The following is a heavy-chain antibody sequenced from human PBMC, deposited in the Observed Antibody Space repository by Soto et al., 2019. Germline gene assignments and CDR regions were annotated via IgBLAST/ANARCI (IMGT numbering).Heavy chain of an antibody. V-gene: IGHV1-8*01. D-gene: IGHD3-9*01. J-gene: IGHJ4*02. CDR1: GYTFTSYD. CDR2: MNPNSGNT. CDR3: ERGGLLLRYIFNY. Sequence: ASVKVSCKASGYTFTSYDINWVRQATGQGLEWMGWMNPNSGNTGYAQKFQGRVTMTRNTSISTAYMELSSLRSEDMAVYYCERGGLLLRYIFNYWGQGTLVTVS.